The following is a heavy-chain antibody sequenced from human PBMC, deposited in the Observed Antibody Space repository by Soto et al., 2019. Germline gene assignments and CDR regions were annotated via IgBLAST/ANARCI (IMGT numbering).Heavy chain of an antibody. CDR1: GGSVRAPDW. D-gene: IGHD1-1*01. CDR3: ARVRQGCSANNCYFYP. V-gene: IGHV4-4*02. CDR2: VHISGHS. J-gene: IGHJ1*01. Sequence: KTSETLSLTCTLSGGSVRAPDWWNWVRQSPDKGLEWIAEVHISGHSDYNPSLRSRVSVSIDSSKNQFYLNLNSVTAADTAIYYCARVRQGCSANNCYFYPWGPGTQVTVSS.